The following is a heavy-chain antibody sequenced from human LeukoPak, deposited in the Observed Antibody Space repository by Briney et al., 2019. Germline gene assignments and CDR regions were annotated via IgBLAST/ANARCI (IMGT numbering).Heavy chain of an antibody. CDR2: IYYSGST. CDR1: GGSISSSSYY. D-gene: IGHD6-13*01. V-gene: IGHV4-39*07. CDR3: ARGTSPGIAAAGGQFDY. J-gene: IGHJ4*02. Sequence: SETLSLTCTVSGGSISSSSYYWGWIRQPPGKGLEWIGSIYYSGSTYYNPSLKSRVTISVDRSKNQFSLKLSSVTAADTAVYYCARGTSPGIAAAGGQFDYWGPGTLVIVSS.